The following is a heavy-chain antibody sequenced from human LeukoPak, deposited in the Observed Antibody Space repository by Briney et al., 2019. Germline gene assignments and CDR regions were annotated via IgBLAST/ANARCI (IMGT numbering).Heavy chain of an antibody. CDR1: GFTFSDYY. V-gene: IGHV3-11*04. CDR2: ISSSGSTI. J-gene: IGHJ6*03. CDR3: ARVPGVLYYYYYIDV. Sequence: GGSLRLSCAASGFTFSDYYMSWIRQAPGKGLEWVSYISSSGSTIYYADSVKGRFTISRDNAKNSLYLQMNSLRAEDTAVYYCARVPGVLYYYYYIDVWGKGTTVTVSS. D-gene: IGHD3-10*01.